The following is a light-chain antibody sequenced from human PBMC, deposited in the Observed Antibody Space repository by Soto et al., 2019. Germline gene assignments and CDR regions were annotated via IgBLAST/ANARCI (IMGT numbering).Light chain of an antibody. CDR2: DAS. J-gene: IGKJ5*01. CDR1: QSVSNW. V-gene: IGKV1-5*01. Sequence: DIQMTQSPSTLSASVGERVTITCRASQSVSNWLAWYQQKPGKAPKLLIYDASTLRSGVPSRFSGGGSGTEFTLTISSLQPDDFATYYCQQYNTYSTFGQGTRLEIK. CDR3: QQYNTYST.